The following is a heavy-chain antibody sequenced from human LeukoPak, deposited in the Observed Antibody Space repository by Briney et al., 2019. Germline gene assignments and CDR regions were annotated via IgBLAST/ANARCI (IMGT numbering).Heavy chain of an antibody. V-gene: IGHV3-23*01. J-gene: IGHJ5*02. D-gene: IGHD3-3*01. CDR3: AKDRITIFGVVIPEGNWLDP. CDR1: GFTFSSYA. Sequence: GGSLRLSCAASGFTFSSYAMSWVRRAPGKGLEWVSAISGSGGSTYYADPVKGRFTISRDNSKNTLYLQMNSLRAEDTAVYYCAKDRITIFGVVIPEGNWLDPWGQGTLVTVSS. CDR2: ISGSGGST.